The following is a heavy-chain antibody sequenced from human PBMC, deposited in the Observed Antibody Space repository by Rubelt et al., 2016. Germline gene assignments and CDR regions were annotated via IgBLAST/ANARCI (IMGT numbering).Heavy chain of an antibody. CDR1: GFTVSNNY. CDR2: IDYNGGT. Sequence: VQPGGSLRLSCEASGFTVSNNYINWVRQAPGKGLEWIGHIDYNGGTYHNPSLQSRLTMSVDTSKKQISLKLSSVSAADTAIYYCVRNLYDGSGYFFWGQGTLVTVSS. D-gene: IGHD3-22*01. V-gene: IGHV4-59*04. CDR3: VRNLYDGSGYFF. J-gene: IGHJ4*02.